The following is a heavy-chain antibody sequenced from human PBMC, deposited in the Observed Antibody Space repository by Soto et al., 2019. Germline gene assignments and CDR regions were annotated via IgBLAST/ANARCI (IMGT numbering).Heavy chain of an antibody. CDR1: GYTFTGYA. D-gene: IGHD2-21*02. CDR3: ARGDSYPAIYAMDV. V-gene: IGHV1-3*01. Sequence: QVQLVQSGAEVKKPGASVHVSCKTSGYTFTGYAIHWVRQAPGQRLEWMGWINSGNGNTKYSQKFQGRVTITRDTSANTVYMDLTSLRSEDTAVYSCARGDSYPAIYAMDVWGQGTTVTVSS. CDR2: INSGNGNT. J-gene: IGHJ6*02.